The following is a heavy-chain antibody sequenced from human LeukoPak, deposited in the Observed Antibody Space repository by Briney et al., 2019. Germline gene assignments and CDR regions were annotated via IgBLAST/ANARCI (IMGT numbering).Heavy chain of an antibody. CDR1: GFTFSSYG. CDR3: AKPVRVSSSGWYRALGY. J-gene: IGHJ4*02. V-gene: IGHV3-30*02. D-gene: IGHD6-19*01. CDR2: IWYDGSNK. Sequence: GGSLRLSCAASGFTFSSYGMHWVRQAPGKGLEWVAVIWYDGSNKHYADSVKGRFTISRDNSKNTLYLQMNSLRAEDTAVYYCAKPVRVSSSGWYRALGYWGQGTLVTVSS.